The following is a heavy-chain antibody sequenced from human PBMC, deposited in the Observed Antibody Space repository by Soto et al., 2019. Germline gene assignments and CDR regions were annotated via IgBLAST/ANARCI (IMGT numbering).Heavy chain of an antibody. CDR3: ARGVGDFQNWFDP. CDR1: GGSISSYY. J-gene: IGHJ5*02. Sequence: SETLSLTCTVSGGSISSYYWSWIRQPPGKGLEWIGYIYYSGSTNYNPSLKSRVTISVDTSKNQFSLKLSSVTAADTAVYYCARGVGDFQNWFDPWGQGTLVTVSS. D-gene: IGHD3-3*01. CDR2: IYYSGST. V-gene: IGHV4-59*01.